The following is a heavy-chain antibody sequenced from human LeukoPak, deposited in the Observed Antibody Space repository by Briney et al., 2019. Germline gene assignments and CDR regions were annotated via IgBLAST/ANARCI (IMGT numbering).Heavy chain of an antibody. CDR3: ARHGYSSSDWFDP. CDR1: GGSISSHY. CDR2: ISYSGST. J-gene: IGHJ5*02. Sequence: SETLSLTCTVSGGSISSHYWNWIRQPPGKGLEWIGYISYSGSTNYNPSLKSRVTMSLDTSKNHFSLKLTSVTAADTAVYYCARHGYSSSDWFDPWGQGTLVTVSS. D-gene: IGHD6-13*01. V-gene: IGHV4-59*08.